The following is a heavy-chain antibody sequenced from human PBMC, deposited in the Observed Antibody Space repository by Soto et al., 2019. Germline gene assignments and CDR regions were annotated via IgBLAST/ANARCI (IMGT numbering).Heavy chain of an antibody. D-gene: IGHD2-8*02. Sequence: QVQLQQWGAGLLKPSETLSLTCAVYGGSFSGYYWTWIRQPPGTGLEWIGEINHCGSTNYNPSLKSRVTISVDTSKNQFSLKLTSVTAADTAVYYGARDKITGLFDYWGQGTRVTVSS. CDR1: GGSFSGYY. CDR3: ARDKITGLFDY. J-gene: IGHJ4*02. CDR2: INHCGST. V-gene: IGHV4-34*01.